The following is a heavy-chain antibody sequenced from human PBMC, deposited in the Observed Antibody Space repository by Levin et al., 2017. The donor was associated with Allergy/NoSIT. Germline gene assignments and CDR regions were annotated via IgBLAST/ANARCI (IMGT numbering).Heavy chain of an antibody. J-gene: IGHJ5*02. CDR1: GFTFSSYG. D-gene: IGHD6-13*01. CDR2: ISYDGSNK. CDR3: AKLAAAGEGSYNWFDP. Sequence: GGSLRLSCAASGFTFSSYGMHWVRQAPGKGLEWVAVISYDGSNKYYADSVKGRFTISRDNSKNTLYLQMNSLRAEDTAVYYCAKLAAAGEGSYNWFDPWGQGTLVTVSS. V-gene: IGHV3-30*18.